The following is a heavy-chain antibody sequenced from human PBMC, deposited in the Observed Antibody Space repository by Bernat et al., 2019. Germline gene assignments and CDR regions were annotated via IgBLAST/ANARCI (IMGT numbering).Heavy chain of an antibody. V-gene: IGHV3-23*01. J-gene: IGHJ4*02. CDR1: GFIFSSYA. D-gene: IGHD3-10*01. CDR3: AKDLAYGSGNYFDY. CDR2: ISGRGSST. Sequence: EVQLLESGGGLVQPGGSLRLSCAASGFIFSSYAISWVRQAPGKGLEWVSGISGRGSSTYYADSMKGRFTISRDNSKNTLYLQMNSLRAEDTAVYYCAKDLAYGSGNYFDYWGQGTLVTVSS.